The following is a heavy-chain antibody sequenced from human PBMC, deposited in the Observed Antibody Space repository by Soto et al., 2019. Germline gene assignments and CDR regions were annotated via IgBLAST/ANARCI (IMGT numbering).Heavy chain of an antibody. D-gene: IGHD4-17*01. CDR3: ARNPGGYYGDSDATPFRRYYSYYMDV. CDR2: ISSSSSTI. J-gene: IGHJ6*03. Sequence: GGSLRLSCAASGFTFSSYSMNWVRQAPGKGLEWVSYISSSSSTIYYADSGKGRFTISRDNDKNSLYLQMTSLTAEDTAVYYCARNPGGYYGDSDATPFRRYYSYYMDVWGKGTTVTVSS. CDR1: GFTFSSYS. V-gene: IGHV3-48*01.